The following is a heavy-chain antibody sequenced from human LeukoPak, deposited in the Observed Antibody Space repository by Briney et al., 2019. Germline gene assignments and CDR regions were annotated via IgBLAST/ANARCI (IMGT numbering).Heavy chain of an antibody. D-gene: IGHD3-9*01. CDR2: IRYGGSNK. Sequence: PGGSLRLSCAASGFTFSSYGMHWVRQAPGKGLEWVAFIRYGGSNKYYADSVKGRFTISRDNSKNTLYLQMNSLRAEDTAVYYCAKGWTLVTIDYWGQGTLVTVSS. J-gene: IGHJ4*02. CDR1: GFTFSSYG. V-gene: IGHV3-30*02. CDR3: AKGWTLVTIDY.